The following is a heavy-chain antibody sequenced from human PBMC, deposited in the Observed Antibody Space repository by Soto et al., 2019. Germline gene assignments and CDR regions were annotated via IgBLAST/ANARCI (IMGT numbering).Heavy chain of an antibody. Sequence: SETLSLTCAVSGGSIISGGYSWIWIRQPPGKGLEWIGYIYHSGSTYYNPSLKSRVTISIDRSKNQFSLTLSSVTAADTAVYYCARGNWNYVHWFDPWGQGTLVTVSS. V-gene: IGHV4-30-2*01. CDR3: ARGNWNYVHWFDP. D-gene: IGHD1-7*01. CDR2: IYHSGST. J-gene: IGHJ5*02. CDR1: GGSIISGGYS.